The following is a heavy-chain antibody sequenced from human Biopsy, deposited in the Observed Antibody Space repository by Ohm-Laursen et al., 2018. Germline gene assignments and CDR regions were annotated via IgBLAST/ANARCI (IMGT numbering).Heavy chain of an antibody. Sequence: ASVKVSCKASGYTFTDYYLHWVRQDPGQGLEWMGWIHVKSGATNYAEKFQGRVTMTGDTSLRTTYVELRSLSPDDTAVYYCVRDHGVTFSGVIVRGDAFDVWGQGTKVTVSS. CDR3: VRDHGVTFSGVIVRGDAFDV. CDR2: IHVKSGAT. CDR1: GYTFTDYY. V-gene: IGHV1-2*02. J-gene: IGHJ3*01. D-gene: IGHD3-16*02.